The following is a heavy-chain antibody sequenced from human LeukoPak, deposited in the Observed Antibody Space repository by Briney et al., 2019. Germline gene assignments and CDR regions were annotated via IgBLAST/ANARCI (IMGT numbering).Heavy chain of an antibody. CDR2: IYYSGST. CDR3: ARAGYSSSWYFY. Sequence: GSLRLSCAASGFTFSSYSMNWIRQPPGKGLEWIRSIYYSGSTYYNPSLKSRVTISVDTSKNQFSLKLSSVTAADTAVYYCARAGYSSSWYFYWGQGTLVTVSS. CDR1: GFTFSSYS. D-gene: IGHD6-13*01. J-gene: IGHJ4*02. V-gene: IGHV4-39*07.